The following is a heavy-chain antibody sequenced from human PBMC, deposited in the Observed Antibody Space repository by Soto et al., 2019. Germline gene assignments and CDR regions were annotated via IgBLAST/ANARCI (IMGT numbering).Heavy chain of an antibody. CDR3: ARHPLWNFDY. CDR1: GGSISSSSYY. J-gene: IGHJ4*02. CDR2: IYYSGST. V-gene: IGHV4-39*01. D-gene: IGHD3-10*01. Sequence: TLSLTCTVSGGSISSSSYYWGWIRQPPGKGLEWIGSIYYSGSTYYNPSLKSRVTISVDTSKNQFSLKLSSVTAADTAVYYCARHPLWNFDYWGQGTLVTVSS.